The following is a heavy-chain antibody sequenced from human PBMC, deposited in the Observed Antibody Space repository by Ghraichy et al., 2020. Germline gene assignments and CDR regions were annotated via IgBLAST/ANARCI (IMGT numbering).Heavy chain of an antibody. CDR3: ARYSGSYWNYYGMDV. J-gene: IGHJ6*02. Sequence: ASVKVSCKASGYTFTSYAMHWVRQAPGQRLEWMGWINAGNGNTKYSQKFQGRVTITRDTSASTAYMELSSLRSEDTAVYYCARYSGSYWNYYGMDVWGQGTTVTVSS. CDR2: INAGNGNT. CDR1: GYTFTSYA. D-gene: IGHD1-26*01. V-gene: IGHV1-3*01.